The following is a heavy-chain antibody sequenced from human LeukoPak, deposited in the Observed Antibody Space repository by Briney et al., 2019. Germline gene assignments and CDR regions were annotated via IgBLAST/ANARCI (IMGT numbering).Heavy chain of an antibody. CDR1: GGSFSGYY. Sequence: SETLSLTCAVYGGSFSGYYWSWIRQPPGKGLEWIGEINHSGSTNYNPSLKSRVTISVDTSKNQFSLKLSSVTAADTAVYYCARDGRSYGYFDYWGQGTLVTVSS. D-gene: IGHD5-18*01. V-gene: IGHV4-34*01. J-gene: IGHJ4*02. CDR3: ARDGRSYGYFDY. CDR2: INHSGST.